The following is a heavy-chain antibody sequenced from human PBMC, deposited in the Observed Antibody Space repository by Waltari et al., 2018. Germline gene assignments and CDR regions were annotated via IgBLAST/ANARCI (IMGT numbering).Heavy chain of an antibody. Sequence: EVQLVESGGGLVQPGGSLRLSCDASGFTFGTYWMHWVRQAPGKGLLWVGRSTGDGRGTTYAASVKGRFTISRDNVKNTLFLQMNSRRDEDTAVYYCARYVVVTAGDYWGQGALVTVSS. V-gene: IGHV3-74*03. CDR3: ARYVVVTAGDY. D-gene: IGHD2-21*02. CDR2: STGDGRGT. CDR1: GFTFGTYW. J-gene: IGHJ4*02.